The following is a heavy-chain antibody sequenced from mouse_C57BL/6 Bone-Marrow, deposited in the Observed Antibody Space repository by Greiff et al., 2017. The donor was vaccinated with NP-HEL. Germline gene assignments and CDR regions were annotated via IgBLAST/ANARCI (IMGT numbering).Heavy chain of an antibody. J-gene: IGHJ1*03. V-gene: IGHV1-63*01. CDR1: GYTFTNYW. CDR2: IYPGGGYT. D-gene: IGHD1-1*01. Sequence: VQLQQSGAELVRPGTSVKMSCKASGYTFTNYWIGWAKQRPGHGLEWIGDIYPGGGYTKYNEKFKGKATLTADKSSSTAYMQFSSLTSEDSAIYYCARRILRWYFDVWGTGTTVTVSS. CDR3: ARRILRWYFDV.